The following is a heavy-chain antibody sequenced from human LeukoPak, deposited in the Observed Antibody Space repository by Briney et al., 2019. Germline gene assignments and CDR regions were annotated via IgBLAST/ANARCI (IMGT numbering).Heavy chain of an antibody. Sequence: PSETLSLTCTVSGGSISSGIYYWGWIRQAPGKGLEWIGSIYFTGSTYYNPSLKSRVTLSVDTSKNQFSLKLSSVTAADTAVYYCAREIVGDPFDYWGQGTLVTVSS. J-gene: IGHJ4*02. D-gene: IGHD1-26*01. V-gene: IGHV4-39*07. CDR1: GGSISSGIYY. CDR3: AREIVGDPFDY. CDR2: IYFTGST.